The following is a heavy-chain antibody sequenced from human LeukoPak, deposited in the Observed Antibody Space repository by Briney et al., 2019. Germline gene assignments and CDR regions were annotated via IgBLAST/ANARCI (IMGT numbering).Heavy chain of an antibody. CDR3: TNVGSGGGWKWFYI. CDR2: IWYDGSNK. Sequence: PGGSLRLFCAASGFTFSSYGFHWVRQAPGKGLEGVAVIWYDGSNKYYADSVKGRFTISRDSSKNTLYLQMNRLTAGDTAVYSWTNVGSGGGWKWFYIWGQGTLVTVSS. D-gene: IGHD2-15*01. CDR1: GFTFSSYG. J-gene: IGHJ5*02. V-gene: IGHV3-33*06.